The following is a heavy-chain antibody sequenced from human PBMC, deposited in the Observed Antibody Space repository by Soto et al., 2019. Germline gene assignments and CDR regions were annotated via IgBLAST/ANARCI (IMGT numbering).Heavy chain of an antibody. CDR1: GDSVSSNSAG. D-gene: IGHD1-26*01. CDR2: TYYRSKWYY. Sequence: SQTLSLTCAITGDSVSSNSAGWSWVRQSPSRGLEWLGRTYYRSKWYYEYAVSVRGRITINPDTSKNQYSLQLNSVTPEDTTVYFCARGEQYSGRIFDYWGQGTLVTISS. V-gene: IGHV6-1*01. J-gene: IGHJ4*01. CDR3: ARGEQYSGRIFDY.